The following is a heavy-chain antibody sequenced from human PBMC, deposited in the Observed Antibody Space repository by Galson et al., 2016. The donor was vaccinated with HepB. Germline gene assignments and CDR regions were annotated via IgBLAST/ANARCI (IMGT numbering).Heavy chain of an antibody. CDR3: SKDLFGGSLHWFDP. CDR1: GFTFSNYA. V-gene: IGHV3-23*01. Sequence: SLRLSCAASGFTFSNYAMTWVRQAPGKGLQWVSAISGSGDNTYYADSVKGRFTISRDNSKNTLYLQMNSLRAEDTAVYYCSKDLFGGSLHWFDPWGQGTLVTVSS. CDR2: ISGSGDNT. D-gene: IGHD2-15*01. J-gene: IGHJ5*02.